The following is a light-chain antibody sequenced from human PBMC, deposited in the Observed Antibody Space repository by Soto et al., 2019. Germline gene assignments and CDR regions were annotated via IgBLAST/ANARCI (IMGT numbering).Light chain of an antibody. CDR1: QSVSSN. Sequence: EIVMMQSPATLSVSPGERATLSCRASQSVSSNLAWYQQKPGQAPRLLIYGASSRATGIPDRFSGSGSGTDFTLTISRLEPEDFAVYYCHQYDSWTFGQGTKVDIK. J-gene: IGKJ1*01. CDR3: HQYDSWT. V-gene: IGKV3D-15*02. CDR2: GAS.